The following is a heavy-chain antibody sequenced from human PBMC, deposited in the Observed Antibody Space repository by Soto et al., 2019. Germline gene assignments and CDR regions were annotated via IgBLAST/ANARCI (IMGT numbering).Heavy chain of an antibody. Sequence: GASVKVSSKTSGYTFSNYGITWVRQAPGQPPEWLGLISLYSDGTNYAEKFQGRVSMTPEPSTTTDYMELRSLRSDDTAVYYCARVVPGGEAWFRXWGQVTLVTVSX. V-gene: IGHV1-18*01. CDR3: ARVVPGGEAWFRX. CDR2: ISLYSDGT. J-gene: IGHJ5*02. CDR1: GYTFSNYG. D-gene: IGHD2-2*01.